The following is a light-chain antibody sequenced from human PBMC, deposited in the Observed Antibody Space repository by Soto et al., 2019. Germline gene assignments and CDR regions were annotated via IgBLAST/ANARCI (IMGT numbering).Light chain of an antibody. V-gene: IGKV1-39*01. CDR2: AAS. CDR3: QQYNSYPIT. Sequence: DIQMTQSPSSLSASVGDRVTITCRASQRISTYLNWYQQKPGKAPELLIYAASTLQSGVPSRFSGSGSGTDFTLTISCLQSEDFATYYCQQYNSYPITFGQGTRLEIK. CDR1: QRISTY. J-gene: IGKJ5*01.